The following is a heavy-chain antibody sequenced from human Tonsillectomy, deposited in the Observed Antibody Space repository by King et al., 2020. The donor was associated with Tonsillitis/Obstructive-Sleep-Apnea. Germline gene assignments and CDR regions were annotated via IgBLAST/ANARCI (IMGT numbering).Heavy chain of an antibody. D-gene: IGHD6-19*01. V-gene: IGHV3-74*01. J-gene: IGHJ3*02. Sequence: VQLVESGGGLVQPGGSLRLSCAASGFTFSSYWMHWFRQAPGKGLVWVSRINSDGSSTSYAASVKGRFTISRDNAKNTLYLQMNSLRAEDTAVYYCARDLDPYSSGWTGAFDIWGQGTMVTVSS. CDR1: GFTFSSYW. CDR2: INSDGSST. CDR3: ARDLDPYSSGWTGAFDI.